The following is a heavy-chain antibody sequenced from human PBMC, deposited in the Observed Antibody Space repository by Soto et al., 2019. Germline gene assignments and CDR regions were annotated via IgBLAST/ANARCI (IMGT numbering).Heavy chain of an antibody. D-gene: IGHD2-15*01. CDR3: AKESLGDYYYYGLDV. CDR1: GFTFSRFA. CDR2: IGGSGGTT. J-gene: IGHJ6*02. Sequence: EVQLLESGGGLVQPGGSLRLSCAASGFTFSRFAMNWVRQAPGKGLEWVSGIGGSGGTTYYADSVKGRFTISRDNSKNTLLLQMNSLRAEDTAVYYCAKESLGDYYYYGLDVWGQGTTVTVSS. V-gene: IGHV3-23*01.